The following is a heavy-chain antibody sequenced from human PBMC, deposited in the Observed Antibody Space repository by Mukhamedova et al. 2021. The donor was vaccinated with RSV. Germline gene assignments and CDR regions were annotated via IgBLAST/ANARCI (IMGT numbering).Heavy chain of an antibody. Sequence: GWISAYNGNTNYAQKLQGRVTMTTDTSTSTAYMELRSLRSDDTAVYYCASKGCSGYPIDYWGQGTLVTVSS. CDR3: ASKGCSGYPIDY. D-gene: IGHD3-22*01. CDR2: ISAYNGNT. J-gene: IGHJ4*02. V-gene: IGHV1-18*01.